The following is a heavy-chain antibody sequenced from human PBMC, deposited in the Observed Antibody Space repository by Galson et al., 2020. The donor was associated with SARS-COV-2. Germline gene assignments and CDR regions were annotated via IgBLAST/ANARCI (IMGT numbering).Heavy chain of an antibody. CDR3: EKDCHRCTEGRY. Sequence: GGSLRLSCAASGFSFSDYAMNWVRQAPGKGLEWVSEIGGSGDRIHYADSVRGRFTISRDNSKSMVFLQMNSLRAEDTAVYYCEKDCHRCTEGRYWGRGILVTVAS. CDR2: IGGSGDRI. J-gene: IGHJ4*02. CDR1: GFSFSDYA. V-gene: IGHV3-23*01.